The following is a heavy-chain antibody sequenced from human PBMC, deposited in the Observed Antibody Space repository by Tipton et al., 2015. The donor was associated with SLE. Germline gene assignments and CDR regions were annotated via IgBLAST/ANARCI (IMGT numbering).Heavy chain of an antibody. D-gene: IGHD3-9*01. Sequence: TLSLTCTVSGGSISGYYWSWIRQPPGKGLEWIGYIYYSGSTNYNPSLKSRVTISVDTSKNHFSLKLTSVTAADTAVYYCARDVDWGLGYFDYWGQGTLVTVSS. CDR3: ARDVDWGLGYFDY. J-gene: IGHJ4*02. CDR1: GGSISGYY. CDR2: IYYSGST. V-gene: IGHV4-59*01.